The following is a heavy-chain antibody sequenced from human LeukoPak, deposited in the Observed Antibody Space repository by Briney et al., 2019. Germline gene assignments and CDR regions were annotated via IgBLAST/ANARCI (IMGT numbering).Heavy chain of an antibody. Sequence: SETLSLTCAVYGGSFSGYYWSWIRQPPGKGLEWIGEINHSGSTNYNPSLKSRVTISVDTSKNQFSLKLSSVTAADTAVYYCARETGRVLRYFDWLRQGYYWFDPWGQGTLVTVSS. CDR2: INHSGST. D-gene: IGHD3-9*01. V-gene: IGHV4-34*01. CDR3: ARETGRVLRYFDWLRQGYYWFDP. CDR1: GGSFSGYY. J-gene: IGHJ5*02.